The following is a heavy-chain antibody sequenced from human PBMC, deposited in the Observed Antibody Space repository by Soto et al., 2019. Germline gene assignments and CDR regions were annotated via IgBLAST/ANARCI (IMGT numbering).Heavy chain of an antibody. D-gene: IGHD2-15*01. CDR2: IYYSGST. CDR3: ASLIGYCSGGCCYSLYYFDY. J-gene: IGHJ4*02. Sequence: QLQLQESGPGLVKPSETLSLTCNVSGGCISSSSYYWGWIRQPPGKGLEWIGTIYYSGSTYYNPSLKSRVTISVDTSKNQFSLKLSSVTAADTAVYYCASLIGYCSGGCCYSLYYFDYWGQGTLVTVSS. V-gene: IGHV4-39*01. CDR1: GGCISSSSYY.